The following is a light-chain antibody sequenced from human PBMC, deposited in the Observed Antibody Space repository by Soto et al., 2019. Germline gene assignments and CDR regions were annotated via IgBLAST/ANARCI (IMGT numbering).Light chain of an antibody. CDR2: DVN. CDR1: DSHIGFYNC. Sequence: QSVLTQPRSVSGSPGQSVTISSTGTDSHIGFYNCVSWYQQHPDQAPQLVIYDVNKRPSGVPDRFSGSKSGNTASLTISGLQADDEADYYCCSYAGTYSYVFGSGTKVTVL. CDR3: CSYAGTYSYV. J-gene: IGLJ1*01. V-gene: IGLV2-11*01.